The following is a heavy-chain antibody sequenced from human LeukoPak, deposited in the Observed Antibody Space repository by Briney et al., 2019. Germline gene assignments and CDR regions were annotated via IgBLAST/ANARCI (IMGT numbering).Heavy chain of an antibody. CDR2: IYYSGST. V-gene: IGHV4-31*03. CDR1: GGSISSGVYY. Sequence: PSETLSFTCTVSGGSISSGVYYYTWIRQHPGKCLEYIGYIYYSGSTYYNPSLKSRVAMSVDTSKSQFSLKLSSVTAADTAVYYCARDRSSGWFDYWGQGTLVTVSS. D-gene: IGHD6-19*01. CDR3: ARDRSSGWFDY. J-gene: IGHJ4*02.